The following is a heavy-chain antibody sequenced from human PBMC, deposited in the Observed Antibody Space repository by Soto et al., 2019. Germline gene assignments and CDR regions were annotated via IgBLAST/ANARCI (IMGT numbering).Heavy chain of an antibody. D-gene: IGHD4-17*01. CDR2: INSDGSST. CDR1: GFTFSSYW. Sequence: PGGSLRLSCAASGFTFSSYWMHWVRQAPGKGLVWVSRINSDGSSTSYADSVKGRFTISRDNAKNTLYLQMNSLRAEDTALYYCAKDDALRNYFDYWGQGTLVTVSS. V-gene: IGHV3-74*01. J-gene: IGHJ4*02. CDR3: AKDDALRNYFDY.